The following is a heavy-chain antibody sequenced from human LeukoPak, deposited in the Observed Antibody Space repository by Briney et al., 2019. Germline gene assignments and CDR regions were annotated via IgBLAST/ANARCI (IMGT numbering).Heavy chain of an antibody. CDR2: ISSSSSYI. V-gene: IGHV3-21*01. J-gene: IGHJ4*02. D-gene: IGHD3-3*01. CDR1: GFTFSSYS. Sequence: GGSLRLSCAASGFTFSSYSMNWVRQAPGKGLEWVSSISSSSSYIYYADSVKGRFTISRDNAKNSLYLQMNSLRAEDTAVYYCAGGAYLDYDFWSGSPGYWGQGTLVTVSS. CDR3: AGGAYLDYDFWSGSPGY.